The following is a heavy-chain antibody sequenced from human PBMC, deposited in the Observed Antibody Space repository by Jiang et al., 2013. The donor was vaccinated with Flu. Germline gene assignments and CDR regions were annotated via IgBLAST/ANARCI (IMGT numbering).Heavy chain of an antibody. CDR3: ARDLHHYDGSAYFGS. V-gene: IGHV3-74*01. CDR2: INTDGSTT. J-gene: IGHJ4*02. CDR1: GFTFSGYW. Sequence: GLGQPGGSLRLSCVASGFTFSGYWMYWVRQAPGKGLEWISRINTDGSTTDYADSAQGRFIASRDNARNTQYLQINSLRADDTAIYYCARDLHHYDGSAYFGSWGQGTLVTVSS. D-gene: IGHD3-22*01.